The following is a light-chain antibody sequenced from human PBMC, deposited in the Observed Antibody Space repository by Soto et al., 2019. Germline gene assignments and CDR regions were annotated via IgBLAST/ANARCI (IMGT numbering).Light chain of an antibody. Sequence: EIVLTQSPGTLSLSPGERATLSCRASQRVSSSYLAWYRQKPGQAPRLLIYGASTRATGIPDRFSGSGSGTDFTLTISRLEPEDFAVYYSQQYGSSITFGQGTRLDIK. J-gene: IGKJ5*01. CDR3: QQYGSSIT. CDR1: QRVSSSY. CDR2: GAS. V-gene: IGKV3-20*01.